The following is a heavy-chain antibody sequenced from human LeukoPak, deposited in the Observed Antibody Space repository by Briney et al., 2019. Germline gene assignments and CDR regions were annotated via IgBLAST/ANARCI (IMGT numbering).Heavy chain of an antibody. J-gene: IGHJ4*02. V-gene: IGHV3-53*01. D-gene: IGHD4/OR15-4a*01. CDR1: GFTVSSNS. CDR3: ARRAGAYSHPYDY. Sequence: GGSLRLSCTVSGFTVSSNSMSWVRQAPGKGLEWVSFIYSDNTHYSDSAKGRFTISRDNSKNTMYLQMNSLRAEDTAVYYCARRAGAYSHPYDYWGQGTLVTVPS. CDR2: IYSDNT.